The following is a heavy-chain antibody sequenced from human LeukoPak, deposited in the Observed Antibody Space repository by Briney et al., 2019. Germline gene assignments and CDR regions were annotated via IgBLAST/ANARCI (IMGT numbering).Heavy chain of an antibody. Sequence: PGGSLRLSCAASGFTFSSYSMNWVRQAPGKGLEWVSSISSSSSYIYYADSVKGRFTISRDNAKNSLYLQMNSLRAEDTAVYYCASHGEWELPSYFDYWGQGTLVTVSS. CDR2: ISSSSSYI. V-gene: IGHV3-21*01. D-gene: IGHD1-26*01. CDR1: GFTFSSYS. J-gene: IGHJ4*02. CDR3: ASHGEWELPSYFDY.